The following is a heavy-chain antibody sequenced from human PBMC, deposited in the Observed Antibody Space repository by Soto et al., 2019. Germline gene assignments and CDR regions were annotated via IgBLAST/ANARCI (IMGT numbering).Heavy chain of an antibody. V-gene: IGHV3-30*18. CDR1: GFTFSSYG. CDR3: AKVYPSSGWSLYYYYGMDV. J-gene: IGHJ6*02. CDR2: ISYDGSNK. D-gene: IGHD6-19*01. Sequence: QVQLVESGGGVVQPGRSLRLSCAASGFTFSSYGMHWVRQAPGKGLEWVAVISYDGSNKYYADSVKGRFTISRDNSKNTLYLQMNSLRADDTAVYYCAKVYPSSGWSLYYYYGMDVWGQGTTVTVSS.